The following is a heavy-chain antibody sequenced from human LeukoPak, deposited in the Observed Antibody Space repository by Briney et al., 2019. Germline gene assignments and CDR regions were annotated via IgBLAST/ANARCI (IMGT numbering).Heavy chain of an antibody. CDR3: ARGGVDYYGSGTYYLMYYFDY. CDR2: ISYDGSNK. J-gene: IGHJ4*02. CDR1: GFTFSSYA. Sequence: AGRSLRLSCAASGFTFSSYAMHWVRQAPGKGLEWVAVISYDGSNKYYADSVKGRFTISRDNSKNTLYLQMNSLRAEDTAVYFCARGGVDYYGSGTYYLMYYFDYWGQGALVTVSS. D-gene: IGHD3-10*01. V-gene: IGHV3-30*04.